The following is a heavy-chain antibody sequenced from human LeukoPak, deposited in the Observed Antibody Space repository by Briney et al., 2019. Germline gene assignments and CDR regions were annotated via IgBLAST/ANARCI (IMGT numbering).Heavy chain of an antibody. CDR2: ISSSSSYI. CDR1: GFTFSSYS. CDR3: ARMRWDVPFDY. D-gene: IGHD1-26*01. Sequence: PGGPLRLSCAASGFTFSSYSMNWVRQAPGKGLEWVSSISSSSSYIYYADSVKGRFTISRDNAKNSLYLQMNSLRAEDTAVYYCARMRWDVPFDYWGQGTLVTVSS. V-gene: IGHV3-21*01. J-gene: IGHJ4*02.